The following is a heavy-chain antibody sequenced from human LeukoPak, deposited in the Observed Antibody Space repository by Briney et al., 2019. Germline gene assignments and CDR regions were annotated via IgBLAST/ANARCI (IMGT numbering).Heavy chain of an antibody. V-gene: IGHV3-33*02. CDR3: ARDRLSNNWYEFDY. Sequence: GGSLRLSCAASGFRFSSYGMHWVRQAPPKGLEWVAGILRDGTNKYYADSVKGRFTISRDNSTNILFLQMNSLRAEHTAVYYCARDRLSNNWYEFDYWGQGALVTVSS. CDR1: GFRFSSYG. D-gene: IGHD1-1*01. CDR2: ILRDGTNK. J-gene: IGHJ4*02.